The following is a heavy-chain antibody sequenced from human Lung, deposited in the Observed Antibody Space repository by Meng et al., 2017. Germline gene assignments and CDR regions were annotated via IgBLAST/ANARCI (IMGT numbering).Heavy chain of an antibody. CDR3: ARDEDISAAGKLFGDY. CDR1: RYTFPDYY. Sequence: VQLVPSGPGVNKPGASLKVSCKASRYTFPDYYIQWVRRAPGQGLEWMGRINPKSGDTHYAQKFQARVTMTGDTSISTAYMELSGLRSDDTAMYYCARDEDISAAGKLFGDYWGQGTLVTVSS. D-gene: IGHD6-25*01. V-gene: IGHV1-2*06. CDR2: INPKSGDT. J-gene: IGHJ4*02.